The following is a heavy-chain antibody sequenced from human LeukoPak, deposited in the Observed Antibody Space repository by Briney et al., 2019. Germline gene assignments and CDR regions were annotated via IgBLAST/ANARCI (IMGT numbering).Heavy chain of an antibody. D-gene: IGHD3-10*01. Sequence: GGSLRLSCAASGFTFSSYSMNWARQAPGKGLEGVSSISSGSSYIYYADSVKGRLTISRDNAKHSLYLQMNSLRGEDTAVYYCAKGALLWFGELSGVVWGKGTTVTISS. CDR2: ISSGSSYI. CDR1: GFTFSSYS. V-gene: IGHV3-21*01. J-gene: IGHJ6*04. CDR3: AKGALLWFGELSGVV.